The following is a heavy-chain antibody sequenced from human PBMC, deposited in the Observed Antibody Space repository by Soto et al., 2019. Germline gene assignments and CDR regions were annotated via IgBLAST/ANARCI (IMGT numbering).Heavy chain of an antibody. V-gene: IGHV4-34*01. Sequence: SETLSLTCAVYGGSFSGYYWSWIRQPPGKGLEWIGEINHSGSTNYNPSLKSRVTISVDTSKNQFSLKLSSVTAADTAVYYCARGSPSSGWAFDYWGQGTQVTVSS. J-gene: IGHJ4*02. D-gene: IGHD6-19*01. CDR2: INHSGST. CDR3: ARGSPSSGWAFDY. CDR1: GGSFSGYY.